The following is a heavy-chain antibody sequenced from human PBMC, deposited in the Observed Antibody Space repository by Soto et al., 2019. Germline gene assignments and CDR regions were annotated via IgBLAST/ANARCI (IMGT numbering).Heavy chain of an antibody. D-gene: IGHD2-21*02. CDR2: ISGSGGST. J-gene: IGHJ4*02. Sequence: PVGSLRLSCAASGFTFSSYAMSWVRQAPGKGLEWVSAISGSGGSTYYADSVKGRFTISRDKSKNTLYLQMNSLRAEDTAVYYCAKTGRSRGLAYCSGDCYSFDYWGQGTLVTVSS. V-gene: IGHV3-23*01. CDR3: AKTGRSRGLAYCSGDCYSFDY. CDR1: GFTFSSYA.